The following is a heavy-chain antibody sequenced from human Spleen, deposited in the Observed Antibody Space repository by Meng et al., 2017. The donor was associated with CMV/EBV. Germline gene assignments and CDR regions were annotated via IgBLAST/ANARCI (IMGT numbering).Heavy chain of an antibody. J-gene: IGHJ3*02. D-gene: IGHD3-9*01. CDR3: TWLDISDAFDI. CDR2: VYSGASST. CDR1: GFTFSTYA. V-gene: IGHV3-23*03. Sequence: GESLKISCAASGFTFSTYAMSWVRQAPGKGLEWVSTVYSGASSTYYADSVKGRFTISRDNSRNTLYLQMNSLKTEDTAVYYCTWLDISDAFDIWGQGTMVTVSS.